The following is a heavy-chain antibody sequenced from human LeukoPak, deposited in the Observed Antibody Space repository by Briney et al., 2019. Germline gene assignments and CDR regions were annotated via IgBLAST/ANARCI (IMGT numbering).Heavy chain of an antibody. V-gene: IGHV3-48*01. D-gene: IGHD3-22*01. J-gene: IGHJ4*02. Sequence: PGGSLRLSCVASGITFSSYSMNWVRQAPGKGLEWVSYISRFSGTINYADSVKGRFTLSRDNAKNSLYLQMNSLRAEDTAVYYCASTWGHYYDSSGYYALSFDYWGQGTLVTVSS. CDR3: ASTWGHYYDSSGYYALSFDY. CDR1: GITFSSYS. CDR2: ISRFSGTI.